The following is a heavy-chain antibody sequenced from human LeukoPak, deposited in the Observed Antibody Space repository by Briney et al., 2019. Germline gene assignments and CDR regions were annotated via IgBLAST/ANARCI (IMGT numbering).Heavy chain of an antibody. D-gene: IGHD2-15*01. CDR2: ISRSGTDT. J-gene: IGHJ3*02. Sequence: GSLRLSCAASGFTFSNYAMSWVRQAPGKGLEWVSAISRSGTDTYYADSVKGRFTISRDNSRNTLYLQMTSLRAEDTAVYFCALYCSGGSCYSIGGVFDIWGQGTLVTVSS. V-gene: IGHV3-23*01. CDR3: ALYCSGGSCYSIGGVFDI. CDR1: GFTFSNYA.